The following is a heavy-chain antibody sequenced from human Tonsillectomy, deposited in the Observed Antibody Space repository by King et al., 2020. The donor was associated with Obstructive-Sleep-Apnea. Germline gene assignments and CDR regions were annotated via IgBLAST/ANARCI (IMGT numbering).Heavy chain of an antibody. CDR1: GFTFSSYG. CDR3: AKDRYYGSGSPFYYYYGMDV. D-gene: IGHD3-10*01. J-gene: IGHJ6*02. Sequence: VQLVESGGGVVQPGRSLRLSCAASGFTFSSYGMHWVRQAPGKGLEWVAVISYDGINKYYADSVKGRITISRDKSKNTLYLQMISLGADDTAVFYCAKDRYYGSGSPFYYYYGMDVWGHGTTVTVSS. V-gene: IGHV3-30*18. CDR2: ISYDGINK.